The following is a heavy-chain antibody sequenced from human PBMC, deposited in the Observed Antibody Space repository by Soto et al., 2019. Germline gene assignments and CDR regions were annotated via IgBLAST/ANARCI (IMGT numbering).Heavy chain of an antibody. V-gene: IGHV1-69*13. Sequence: SVKVSCKASGGTFSSYAISWVRQAPGQGLEWMGGIIPIFGTANYAQQFQGRVTITADESTSTAYMELSSLRSEDTAVYYCARALVVVAATHALDIWGQGTMVTVSS. CDR1: GGTFSSYA. J-gene: IGHJ3*02. CDR2: IIPIFGTA. CDR3: ARALVVVAATHALDI. D-gene: IGHD2-15*01.